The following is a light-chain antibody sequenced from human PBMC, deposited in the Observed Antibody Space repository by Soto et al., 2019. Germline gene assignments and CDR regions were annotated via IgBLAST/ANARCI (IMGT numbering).Light chain of an antibody. CDR2: GAS. V-gene: IGKV3-20*01. CDR1: QSVSSN. J-gene: IGKJ5*01. Sequence: EAVLTQSPGIMSSSPGERATLSCRASQSVSSNLAWYQQKPGQAPRLLIYGASSRATGIPDRFSGSGSGTDFTLTISRLEPEDFAVYYCQQYGSSPITFGQGTRLEIK. CDR3: QQYGSSPIT.